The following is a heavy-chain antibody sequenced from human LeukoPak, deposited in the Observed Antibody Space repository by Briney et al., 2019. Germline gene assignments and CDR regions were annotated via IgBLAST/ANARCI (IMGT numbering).Heavy chain of an antibody. D-gene: IGHD4-17*01. CDR1: GFTFSAHG. Sequence: GGSLRLSCAASGFTFSAHGMNWVRQSPGKGLEWVSAISGSGGSTYYADSVKGRFTISRDNSKNTLYLQMNSLRAEDTAVYYCAKDTVTTGTDHWGQGTLVTVSS. CDR3: AKDTVTTGTDH. CDR2: ISGSGGST. J-gene: IGHJ4*02. V-gene: IGHV3-23*01.